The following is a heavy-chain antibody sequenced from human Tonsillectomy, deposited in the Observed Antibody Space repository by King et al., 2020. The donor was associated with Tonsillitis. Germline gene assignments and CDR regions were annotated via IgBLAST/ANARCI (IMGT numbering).Heavy chain of an antibody. CDR2: IRFDGSNK. Sequence: VQLVESGGGVVQPGGSLRLSCAASGFTFSSYGMHWVRQAPGKGLEWVAFIRFDGSNKYSADSVKGRFTISRNNSKNKLYLQMNSLRAEDTALYYCAKATPARGFDYWGQGTLVTVSS. V-gene: IGHV3-30*02. D-gene: IGHD3-10*01. J-gene: IGHJ4*02. CDR3: AKATPARGFDY. CDR1: GFTFSSYG.